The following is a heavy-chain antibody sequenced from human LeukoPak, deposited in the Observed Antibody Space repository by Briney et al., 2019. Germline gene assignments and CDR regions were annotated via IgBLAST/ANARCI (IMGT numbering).Heavy chain of an antibody. Sequence: GGSLRLSCVASGFTFSSYAVSWVRQAPGKGLEWVSAISGSGGSTYYADSVKGRFTISRDNSKNTLYLQMNSLRAEDTAVYYCAKDPHVTPTVCDYWGQGTLVTVSS. V-gene: IGHV3-23*01. D-gene: IGHD4-11*01. CDR1: GFTFSSYA. J-gene: IGHJ4*02. CDR2: ISGSGGST. CDR3: AKDPHVTPTVCDY.